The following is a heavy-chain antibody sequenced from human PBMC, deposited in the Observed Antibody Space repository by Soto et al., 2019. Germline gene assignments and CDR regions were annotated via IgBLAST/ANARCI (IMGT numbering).Heavy chain of an antibody. V-gene: IGHV3-30-3*01. J-gene: IGHJ4*02. D-gene: IGHD1-7*01. CDR2: ISYDGNNK. CDR1: GFTYSTYT. Sequence: PGGSLRLSCAASGFTYSTYTMHWVRQAPGKGLEWVAVISYDGNNKFYADSAKGRFTISRDSTKQTLYLQMNSLRPDDTAMYYCARDGFSSTEYTWNYGPYFDYWGQGALVPVSS. CDR3: ARDGFSSTEYTWNYGPYFDY.